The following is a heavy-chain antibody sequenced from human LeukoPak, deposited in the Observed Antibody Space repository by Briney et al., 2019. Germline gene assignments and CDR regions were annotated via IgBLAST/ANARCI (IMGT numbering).Heavy chain of an antibody. D-gene: IGHD2-15*01. J-gene: IGHJ4*02. Sequence: PGGSLRLSCAASGFTFSSYSMNWVRQAPGKGLEGVSSISSSSSYIYYADSVKGRFTISRDNAKNSLYLQMNGLGAEDTAVYYCARGLDLGYCSGGSCYWEYYFDYWGQGTLVTVSS. CDR2: ISSSSSYI. CDR1: GFTFSSYS. V-gene: IGHV3-21*01. CDR3: ARGLDLGYCSGGSCYWEYYFDY.